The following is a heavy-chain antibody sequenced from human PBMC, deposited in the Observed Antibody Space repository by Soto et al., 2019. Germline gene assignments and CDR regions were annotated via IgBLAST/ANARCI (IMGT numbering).Heavy chain of an antibody. J-gene: IGHJ6*02. CDR2: INPNSGGT. D-gene: IGHD6-13*01. CDR3: ASFYSSSRGEYYYYGMDV. Sequence: ASVKVSGEASGYTFSDYYIHWVRQAPGQGLEWMGWINPNSGGTKYAPKFQGGVTMTRDTSITTAYMELSSLSSDDTAVYYCASFYSSSRGEYYYYGMDVWGQGTTVTVSS. V-gene: IGHV1-2*02. CDR1: GYTFSDYY.